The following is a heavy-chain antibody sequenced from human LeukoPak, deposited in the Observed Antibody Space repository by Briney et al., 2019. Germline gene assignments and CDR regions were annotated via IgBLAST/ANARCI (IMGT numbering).Heavy chain of an antibody. V-gene: IGHV1-2*02. Sequence: GASVKVSCKASGYTFTGYYMHWVRQAPGQGLEWMGWINPNSGGTNYAQKFQGRVTMTRDTSISTVYMELSSLRSEDTAVYYCARGAVAAGGMDVWGQGTTVTVSS. D-gene: IGHD6-25*01. J-gene: IGHJ6*02. CDR3: ARGAVAAGGMDV. CDR1: GYTFTGYY. CDR2: INPNSGGT.